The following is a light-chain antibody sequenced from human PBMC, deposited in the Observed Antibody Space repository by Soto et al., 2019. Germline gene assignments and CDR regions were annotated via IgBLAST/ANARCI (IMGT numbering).Light chain of an antibody. CDR3: CSYTSSNTFV. CDR2: HVT. Sequence: QSALTQPASVSGSPGQSITISCSGSSSDIGGSNYVSWYQQHPGKAPKLMIYHVTDRPSGVSDRLSGSKSGNTASLTISGLQAEDEADYYCCSYTSSNTFVFGTGTKVTVL. J-gene: IGLJ1*01. V-gene: IGLV2-14*03. CDR1: SSDIGGSNY.